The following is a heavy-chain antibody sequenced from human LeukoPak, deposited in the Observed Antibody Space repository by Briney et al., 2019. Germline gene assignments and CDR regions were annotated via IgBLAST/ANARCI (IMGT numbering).Heavy chain of an antibody. V-gene: IGHV3-23*01. CDR3: AKDPRYCSSTSCPFDY. CDR2: ISGSGGST. CDR1: GFTFRTYA. Sequence: GGSLRLSCAASGFTFRTYAMSWVRQAPGQGLEWVSTISGSGGSTYYADSVKGRFTISRDTSKNTLYLQMNSLRAEDTAIYYCAKDPRYCSSTSCPFDYWGQGTLVTVSS. D-gene: IGHD2-2*01. J-gene: IGHJ4*02.